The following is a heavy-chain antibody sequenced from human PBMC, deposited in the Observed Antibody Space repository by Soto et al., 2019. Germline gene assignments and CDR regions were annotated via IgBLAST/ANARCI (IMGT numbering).Heavy chain of an antibody. D-gene: IGHD6-19*01. CDR1: GGTFSSYT. J-gene: IGHJ4*02. Sequence: QVQLVQSGAEVKKPGSSVKVSCTACGGTFSSYTISWVRQAPGQGLEWMGRIIPILGIANYAQKFQGRVTITADKSTSTAYMELSCLRSEDTAVYYCARDPSSGFSYWGQGTLVTVSS. CDR3: ARDPSSGFSY. CDR2: IIPILGIA. V-gene: IGHV1-69*08.